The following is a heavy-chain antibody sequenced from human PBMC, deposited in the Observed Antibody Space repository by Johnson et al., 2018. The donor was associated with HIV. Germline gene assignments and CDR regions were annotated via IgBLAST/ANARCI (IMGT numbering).Heavy chain of an antibody. J-gene: IGHJ3*02. D-gene: IGHD1-20*01. CDR2: ISSGGSSI. V-gene: IGHV3-11*01. Sequence: QVQLVESGGDLVKPGGSLRVSCLASGFVFSDSHMSWIRQAPGKGLEWMSYISSGGSSIYYADSVRGRFTISRDNAKKSLFLQLSRLRAGDTGVYYCARGGTYNWSPDRIGNAFDIWGQGTTVTVSS. CDR1: GFVFSDSH. CDR3: ARGGTYNWSPDRIGNAFDI.